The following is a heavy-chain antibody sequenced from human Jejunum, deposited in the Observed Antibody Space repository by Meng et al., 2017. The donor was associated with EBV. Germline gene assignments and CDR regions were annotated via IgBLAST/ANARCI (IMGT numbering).Heavy chain of an antibody. J-gene: IGHJ4*02. D-gene: IGHD4-17*01. CDR1: GDSITRGAYL. CDR2: IYHIGST. CDR3: ARGGPDFGDYVPFDY. V-gene: IGHV4-30-2*01. Sequence: QPQPQELGSGLWKPSQTLSLTCAVSGDSITRGAYLWSWIRQPPGKGLEWIGNIYHIGSTYYNPSLKSRVTISVDRSKNQFSLKLTSVTAADTAVYYCARGGPDFGDYVPFDYWGQGTLVTVSS.